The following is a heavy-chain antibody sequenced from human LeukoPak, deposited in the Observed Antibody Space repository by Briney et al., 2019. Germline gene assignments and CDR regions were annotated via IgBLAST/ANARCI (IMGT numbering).Heavy chain of an antibody. CDR3: AKWRDPGDWYFGL. D-gene: IGHD5-12*01. CDR2: IYSGGST. Sequence: GGSLRLSCAVSGFIVSSNYMTWVRQAPGKGLEWVSVIYSGGSTYYADSVKGRFTISRDNSKNTLYLQMNSLRAEDTAVYYCAKWRDPGDWYFGLWGRGTLVTVSS. J-gene: IGHJ2*01. V-gene: IGHV3-66*01. CDR1: GFIVSSNY.